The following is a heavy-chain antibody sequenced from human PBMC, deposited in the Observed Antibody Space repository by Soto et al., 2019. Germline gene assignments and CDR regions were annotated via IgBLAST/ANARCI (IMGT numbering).Heavy chain of an antibody. J-gene: IGHJ3*02. V-gene: IGHV3-30-3*01. CDR3: ARDKRMLYYDSSGPDAFDI. Sequence: GGSLRLSCAASGFTFSSYAMHWVRQAPGKGLEWVAVISYDGSNKYYADSVKGKFTISRDNSRNTLYLQMNSLRAEDTVVYYCARDKRMLYYDSSGPDAFDIWGQGTMVTVSS. CDR1: GFTFSSYA. D-gene: IGHD3-22*01. CDR2: ISYDGSNK.